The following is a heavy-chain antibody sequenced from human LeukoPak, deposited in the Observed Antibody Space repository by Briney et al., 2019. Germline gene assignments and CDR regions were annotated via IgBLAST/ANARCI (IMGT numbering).Heavy chain of an antibody. CDR2: IYYSGST. Sequence: PSETLSLTCTVSGGSISSYYWSWIRQPPGKGLEWLGYIYYSGSTNYNPSLKSRVTISVDTSKNQFSLKLSSVTAADTAVYYCASHTPLSAAVTFDYWGQGTLVTVSS. J-gene: IGHJ4*02. CDR1: GGSISSYY. CDR3: ASHTPLSAAVTFDY. V-gene: IGHV4-59*01. D-gene: IGHD2-15*01.